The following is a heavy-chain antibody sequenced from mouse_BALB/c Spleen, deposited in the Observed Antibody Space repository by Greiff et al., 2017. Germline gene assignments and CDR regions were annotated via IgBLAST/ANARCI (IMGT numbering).Heavy chain of an antibody. CDR3: ARHIYYGSSPDYYAMDY. D-gene: IGHD1-1*01. CDR2: ISSGGSYT. CDR1: GFTFSSYG. V-gene: IGHV5-6*01. Sequence: EVKVVESGGDLVKPGGSLKLSCAASGFTFSSYGMSWVRQTPDKRLEWVATISSGGSYTYYPDSVKGRFTISRDNAKNTLYLQMSSLKSEETAMYYCARHIYYGSSPDYYAMDYWGQGTSVTVSS. J-gene: IGHJ4*01.